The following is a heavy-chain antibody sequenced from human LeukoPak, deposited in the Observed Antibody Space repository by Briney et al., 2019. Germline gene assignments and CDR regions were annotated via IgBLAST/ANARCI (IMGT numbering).Heavy chain of an antibody. D-gene: IGHD1-7*01. J-gene: IGHJ4*02. CDR3: ARVGNSGLDY. CDR1: ARSISTYY. V-gene: IGHV4-59*12. CDR2: IYYSGST. Sequence: KPSETLSLTCTVSARSISTYYCSWIRQPPGKGLEWIGYIYYSGSTNYNPSLKSRVTISVDTPKNQFSLKLSSVTAADTAVYYSARVGNSGLDYWGQGTLVTVSS.